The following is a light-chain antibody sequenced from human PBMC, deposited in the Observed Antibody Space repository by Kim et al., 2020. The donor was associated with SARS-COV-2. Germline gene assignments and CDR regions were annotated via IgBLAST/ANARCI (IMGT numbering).Light chain of an antibody. CDR1: SLRTYY. CDR3: NSRDTNGNHV. J-gene: IGLJ1*01. V-gene: IGLV3-19*01. CDR2: GEN. Sequence: VAWGQTVRITCQGDSLRTYYAAWYQQRPGQAPTLVIYGENFRPSGIPDRFSVSRLGNTASLAITGAQAEDEADYYCNSRDTNGNHVFGTGTQLTVL.